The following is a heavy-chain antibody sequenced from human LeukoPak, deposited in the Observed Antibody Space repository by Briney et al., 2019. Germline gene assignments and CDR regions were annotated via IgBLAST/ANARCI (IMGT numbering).Heavy chain of an antibody. Sequence: GASVKVSCKASGYTFTGYYMHWVRQAPGQGLEWMGWINPNSGGTNYAQKFQGRVTMTRDTSISTAYMELSRLRSDDTAVYYCARDPSIYDFWSGYECYFDYWGQGTLVTVSS. D-gene: IGHD3-3*01. CDR3: ARDPSIYDFWSGYECYFDY. V-gene: IGHV1-2*02. J-gene: IGHJ4*02. CDR1: GYTFTGYY. CDR2: INPNSGGT.